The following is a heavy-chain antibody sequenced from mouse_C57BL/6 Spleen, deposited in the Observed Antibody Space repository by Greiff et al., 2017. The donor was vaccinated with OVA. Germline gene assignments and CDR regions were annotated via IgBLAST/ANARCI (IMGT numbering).Heavy chain of an antibody. Sequence: QVQLQQPGAELVKPGASVKLSCKASGYTFTSYWMQWVKQRPGQGLEWIGEIDPSDSYTNYNQKFKGKATLTVDTSSSTAYMQLSSLTSEDSAVYYCARGTTMVTTTGYYAMDYWGQGTSVTVSS. CDR2: IDPSDSYT. D-gene: IGHD2-2*01. V-gene: IGHV1-50*01. CDR1: GYTFTSYW. CDR3: ARGTTMVTTTGYYAMDY. J-gene: IGHJ4*01.